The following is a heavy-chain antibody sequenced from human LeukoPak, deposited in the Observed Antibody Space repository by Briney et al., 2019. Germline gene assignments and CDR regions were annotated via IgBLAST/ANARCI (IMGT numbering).Heavy chain of an antibody. CDR3: ARVGLLRYFDWFNWFDP. J-gene: IGHJ5*02. Sequence: PSETLSLTCAVYGRSFSGYYWSWIRQPPGKGLEWIGEINHSGSTNYNPSLKSRVTISVDTSKNQFSLKLSSVTAADTAVYYCARVGLLRYFDWFNWFDPWGQGTLVTVSS. D-gene: IGHD3-9*01. V-gene: IGHV4-34*01. CDR1: GRSFSGYY. CDR2: INHSGST.